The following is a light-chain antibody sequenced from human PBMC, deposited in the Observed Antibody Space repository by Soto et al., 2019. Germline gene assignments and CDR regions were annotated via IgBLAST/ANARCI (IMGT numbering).Light chain of an antibody. Sequence: EIVLTQSPGTLSLSPGERATLSCRASQSVSSDLAWYQQTPGQAPRLLIYATSTRATGIPARFSGSRSGTEFTLTISSLQSDDFAIYYCQHYNKWPPMFTFGQGTKVDIK. J-gene: IGKJ2*01. CDR1: QSVSSD. CDR2: ATS. CDR3: QHYNKWPPMFT. V-gene: IGKV3-15*01.